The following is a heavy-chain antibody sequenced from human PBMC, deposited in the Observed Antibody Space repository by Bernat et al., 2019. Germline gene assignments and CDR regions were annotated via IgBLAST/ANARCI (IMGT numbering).Heavy chain of an antibody. CDR3: ARVASCDYICGSYRYSHDY. J-gene: IGHJ4*02. CDR2: ISAYNGNT. Sequence: QVQLVQSGAEVKKPGASVKVSCKASGYTFTSYGISWVRQAPGQGLEWMGWISAYNGNTNYAQKLQGRVTMTTDTSTSTAYMELRSLRSDDTAVYYCARVASCDYICGSYRYSHDYWGQGTLVTVSS. D-gene: IGHD3-16*02. V-gene: IGHV1-18*01. CDR1: GYTFTSYG.